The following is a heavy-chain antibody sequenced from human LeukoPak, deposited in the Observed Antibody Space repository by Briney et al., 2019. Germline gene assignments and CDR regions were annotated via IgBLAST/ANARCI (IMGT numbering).Heavy chain of an antibody. CDR1: GYTFTSYY. CDR3: ARGTKEDCSSSSCDWGDAFAI. D-gene: IGHD2-2*01. CDR2: INPSGGST. Sequence: ASVKVSCKASGYTFTSYYMHWVRQAPGQGLEWVGIINPSGGSTSYAQKFQGRVTMTRDVSTSTVYMELSSLRSEDTAVYYCARGTKEDCSSSSCDWGDAFAIWGQGTMVTVSS. J-gene: IGHJ3*02. V-gene: IGHV1-46*01.